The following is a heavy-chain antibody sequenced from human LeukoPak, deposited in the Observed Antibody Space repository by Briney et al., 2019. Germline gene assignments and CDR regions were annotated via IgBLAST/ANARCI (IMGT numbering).Heavy chain of an antibody. V-gene: IGHV4-34*01. D-gene: IGHD2-8*01. CDR2: GSDRGGT. Sequence: SETLSLTCAVYGGSLNGHYWSWIRQPPGKGLEWIGEGSDRGGTKFNPSLWGRVTISADTSKNQFSLKLSSVTAADTAVYYCAKNGQGGFSFDPWGQGTLVTVSS. CDR1: GGSLNGHY. CDR3: AKNGQGGFSFDP. J-gene: IGHJ5*02.